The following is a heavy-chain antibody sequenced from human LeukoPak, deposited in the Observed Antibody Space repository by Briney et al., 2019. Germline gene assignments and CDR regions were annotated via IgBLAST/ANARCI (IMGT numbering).Heavy chain of an antibody. CDR1: GYTFTSYG. CDR3: ARGYRYCSSTSCSRPFISFGY. D-gene: IGHD2-2*01. J-gene: IGHJ4*02. Sequence: ASVKVSCKASGYTFTSYGISWVRQAPGQGLEWMGWTSAYNGSTNYAQKLQGRVTMTTDTSTSTAYMELRSLRSDDTAVYYCARGYRYCSSTSCSRPFISFGYWGQGTLVTVSS. CDR2: TSAYNGST. V-gene: IGHV1-18*01.